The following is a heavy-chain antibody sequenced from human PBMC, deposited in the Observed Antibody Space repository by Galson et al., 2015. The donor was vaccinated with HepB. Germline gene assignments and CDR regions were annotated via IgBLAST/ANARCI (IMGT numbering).Heavy chain of an antibody. CDR2: ISGSGSGGRT. D-gene: IGHD6-6*01. V-gene: IGHV3-23*01. CDR3: AKDRNSTSPGTYGMDV. CDR1: GITFSSYA. Sequence: SLRLSCAASGITFSSYAMNWVRQAPGKGLEWVSVISGSGSGGRTYYADSVKGRFTISRDDSKNTLYLQMNSLRGEDTALYYCAKDRNSTSPGTYGMDVWGQGTTVTVFS. J-gene: IGHJ6*02.